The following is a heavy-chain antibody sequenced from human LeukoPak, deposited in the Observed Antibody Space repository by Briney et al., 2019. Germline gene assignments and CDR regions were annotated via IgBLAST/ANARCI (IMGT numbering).Heavy chain of an antibody. Sequence: ASVKVSCKASGYTFTGYYMHWVRQAPGQGLEWMGWINPNSGGTNYAQKFQGRVTMTRDTSISTAYMELSRLRSDDTAVYYCARHYYGSGSYGYWGQGTLVTVSS. D-gene: IGHD3-10*01. CDR1: GYTFTGYY. CDR2: INPNSGGT. CDR3: ARHYYGSGSYGY. J-gene: IGHJ4*02. V-gene: IGHV1-2*02.